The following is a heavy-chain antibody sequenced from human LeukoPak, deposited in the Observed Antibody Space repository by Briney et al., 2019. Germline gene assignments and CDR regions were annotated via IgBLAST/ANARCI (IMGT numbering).Heavy chain of an antibody. CDR3: ARGTPYSSSWYDWFDP. CDR1: GFTFSSYA. V-gene: IGHV3-23*01. Sequence: GGSLRLSCAASGFTFSSYAMGWVRQAPGKGLEWVSGISGSGGATYYADSVKGRFTISRDNSKNTLYLQMNSLGAEDTAVYYCARGTPYSSSWYDWFDPWGQGTLVTVSS. D-gene: IGHD6-13*01. CDR2: ISGSGGAT. J-gene: IGHJ5*02.